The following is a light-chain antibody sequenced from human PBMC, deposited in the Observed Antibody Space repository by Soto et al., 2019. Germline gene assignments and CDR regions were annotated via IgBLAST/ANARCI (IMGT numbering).Light chain of an antibody. CDR2: KAS. CDR1: QNINTW. V-gene: IGKV1-5*03. J-gene: IGKJ1*01. CDR3: QQYNNYFWA. Sequence: DIQMTQSPSTVSASVGDRVTITCRASQNINTWLAWYQQKPGKAPKLLILKASSLESGVPSRLSGSGSGTEFTLTISSLQPDDLATYYCQQYNNYFWAFGQGTKVDIK.